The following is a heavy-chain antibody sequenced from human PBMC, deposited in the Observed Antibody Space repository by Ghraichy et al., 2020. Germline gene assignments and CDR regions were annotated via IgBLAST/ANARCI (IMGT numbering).Heavy chain of an antibody. Sequence: GESLNISCAASGFTFSSYSMNWVRQAPGKGLEWVSSISSSSSYIYYADSVKGRFTISRDNAKNSLYLQMNSLRAEDTAVYYCARDLIYCTNGVCYSDYYGMDVWGQGTTVTVSS. CDR2: ISSSSSYI. J-gene: IGHJ6*02. CDR1: GFTFSSYS. CDR3: ARDLIYCTNGVCYSDYYGMDV. D-gene: IGHD2-8*01. V-gene: IGHV3-21*01.